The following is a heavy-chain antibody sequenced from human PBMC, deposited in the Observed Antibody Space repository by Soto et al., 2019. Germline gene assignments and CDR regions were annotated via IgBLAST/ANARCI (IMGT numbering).Heavy chain of an antibody. Sequence: GESLKISCKGSGYSFTSYWIGWVRQMPGKGLEWMGIIYPGDSDTRYSPSFQGQVTISADKSISTAYLQWSSLKASDTAMYYCARFSLASDYGVGFDIWGQGTMVTVSS. CDR2: IYPGDSDT. J-gene: IGHJ3*02. D-gene: IGHD4-17*01. CDR1: GYSFTSYW. V-gene: IGHV5-51*01. CDR3: ARFSLASDYGVGFDI.